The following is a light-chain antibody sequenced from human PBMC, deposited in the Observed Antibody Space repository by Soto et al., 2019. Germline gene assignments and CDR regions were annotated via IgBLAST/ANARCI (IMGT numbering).Light chain of an antibody. CDR1: SSNIGAGYD. V-gene: IGLV1-40*01. Sequence: QSVLTQPPSVSGAPGQRVTISCTGSSSNIGAGYDVHWYQQLPGTAPKLLIYGNSNRPSGFPDRFSGSKSGTSASLAITGLQAEDEAEYYCQSYDSSLSALYVFGTGTKVTVL. CDR2: GNS. J-gene: IGLJ1*01. CDR3: QSYDSSLSALYV.